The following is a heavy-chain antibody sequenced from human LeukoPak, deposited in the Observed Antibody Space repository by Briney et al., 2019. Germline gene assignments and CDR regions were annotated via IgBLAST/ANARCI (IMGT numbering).Heavy chain of an antibody. CDR3: ARVGVRTDSSGWYGRIGDAFDY. CDR1: GSGFTFSDHY. Sequence: GGSLRLSCAASGSGFTFSDHYIDWVRQAPGKGLEWVGRTRNKVNSDTTEYAASVKGRFTISRDDSKNSLYLQMNSLRAEDTAVYYCARVGVRTDSSGWYGRIGDAFDYWGQGTLVTVSS. D-gene: IGHD6-19*01. J-gene: IGHJ4*02. CDR2: TRNKVNSDTT. V-gene: IGHV3-72*01.